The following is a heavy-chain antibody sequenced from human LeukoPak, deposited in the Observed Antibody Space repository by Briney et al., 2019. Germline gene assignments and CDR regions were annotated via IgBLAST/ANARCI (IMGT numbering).Heavy chain of an antibody. Sequence: GGSLRLSCVASGFTFSNYCMHWARQTPGKGLEWVAFIWFDGNNKDYADSVNGRFTISRDNSKNTLYLQMNSLRAEDTAVYYCARETNPSSGWYVALPAAFDYWGQGTLVTVSS. CDR3: ARETNPSSGWYVALPAAFDY. CDR2: IWFDGNNK. J-gene: IGHJ4*02. CDR1: GFTFSNYC. V-gene: IGHV3-30*02. D-gene: IGHD6-19*01.